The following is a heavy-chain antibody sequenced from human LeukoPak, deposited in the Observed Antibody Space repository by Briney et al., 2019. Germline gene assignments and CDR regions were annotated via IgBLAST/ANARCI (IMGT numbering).Heavy chain of an antibody. J-gene: IGHJ4*02. V-gene: IGHV2-70*11. Sequence: SESGPALVKPTQTLTLTCTFSGFSLSTSGMCVSWIRQPPGKALEWLARIDWDDDKYYNTSLKTRLTISKDTSKNQVVLTMTNMDPVDTATYYCARIPGGDNSYYFDYWGQGTLVTVSS. CDR3: ARIPGGDNSYYFDY. D-gene: IGHD4-23*01. CDR1: GFSLSTSGMC. CDR2: IDWDDDK.